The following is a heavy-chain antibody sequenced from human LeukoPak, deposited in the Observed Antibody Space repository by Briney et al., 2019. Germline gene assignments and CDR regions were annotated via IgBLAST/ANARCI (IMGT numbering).Heavy chain of an antibody. Sequence: GGSLRLSCAASGFTFSSYSMNWVRQAPGKGLEWVSSISSSSSYIYCADSVKGRFTISRDNAKNSLYLQMNSLRAEDTAVYYCARDSLYSSSGDYWGQGTLVTVSS. V-gene: IGHV3-21*01. D-gene: IGHD6-6*01. J-gene: IGHJ4*02. CDR2: ISSSSSYI. CDR1: GFTFSSYS. CDR3: ARDSLYSSSGDY.